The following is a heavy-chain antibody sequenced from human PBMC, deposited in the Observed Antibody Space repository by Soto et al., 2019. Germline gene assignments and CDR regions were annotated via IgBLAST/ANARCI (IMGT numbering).Heavy chain of an antibody. CDR1: GFTFSSYS. J-gene: IGHJ6*02. D-gene: IGHD3-3*01. CDR3: ARRSNYYDFWSGYYTGRNGMDF. CDR2: ISSSSSTI. V-gene: IGHV3-48*02. Sequence: GGSLRLSCAASGFTFSSYSMNWVRQAPGKGLEWVSYISSSSSTIYYADSVKGRFTISRDNAKNSLYLQMNSLRDEDTAVYYCARRSNYYDFWSGYYTGRNGMDFWGQGTTVTVSS.